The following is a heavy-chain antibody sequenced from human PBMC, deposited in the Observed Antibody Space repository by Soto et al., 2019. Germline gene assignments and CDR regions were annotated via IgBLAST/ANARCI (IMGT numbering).Heavy chain of an antibody. Sequence: ASVKVSCKASGYTFTGYYIHWVRQAPGQGLEWMGWVNPNSGGTGYAQRFQGRVTMTRDTSINSVYMELSRLRSDDTATYFCARGNSGDDDEFDYWGQGTPVTVSS. J-gene: IGHJ4*02. D-gene: IGHD5-12*01. CDR2: VNPNSGGT. CDR1: GYTFTGYY. CDR3: ARGNSGDDDEFDY. V-gene: IGHV1-2*02.